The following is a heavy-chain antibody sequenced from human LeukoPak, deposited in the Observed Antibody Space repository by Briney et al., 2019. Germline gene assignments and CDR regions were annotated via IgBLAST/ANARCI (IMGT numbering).Heavy chain of an antibody. Sequence: SETLSLTCTVSGGSISSSSYYWGWIRQPPGKGLEWIGRIYYSGSTYYNPSLKSRVTISVDTSKNQFSLKLSSVTAADTAVYYCAREGFLEWSHIDYWGQGTLVTVSS. CDR2: IYYSGST. D-gene: IGHD3-3*01. J-gene: IGHJ4*02. CDR3: AREGFLEWSHIDY. CDR1: GGSISSSSYY. V-gene: IGHV4-39*01.